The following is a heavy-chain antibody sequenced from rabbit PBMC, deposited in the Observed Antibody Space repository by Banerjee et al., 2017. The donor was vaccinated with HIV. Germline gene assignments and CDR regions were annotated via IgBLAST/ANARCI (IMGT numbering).Heavy chain of an antibody. V-gene: IGHV1S45*01. CDR2: IYSTLDYT. Sequence: QEQLVESGGGLVQPEGSLTLTCTASGFAFNSVYDMCWVRQAPGKGLEWIGYIYSTLDYTYYATWAKGRFTISKTSSTTVTLQMTSLTVADTATYFCARVSEASGWGEDLWGPGTLVTVS. J-gene: IGHJ6*01. CDR1: GFAFNSVYD. CDR3: ARVSEASGWGEDL. D-gene: IGHD4-1*01.